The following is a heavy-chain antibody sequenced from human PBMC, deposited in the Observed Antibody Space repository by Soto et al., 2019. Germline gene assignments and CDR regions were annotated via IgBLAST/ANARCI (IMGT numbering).Heavy chain of an antibody. CDR2: LSSDGNNE. CDR3: MVSFITSDYFDY. V-gene: IGHV3-30*03. Sequence: QTGGSLRLSCAASGFPFSNYGMHWVRQAPGKGLEWLAVLSSDGNNEYYADSVKGRFTISRDTSKNTLFLQMNSLRPEDTAVYHCMVSFITSDYFDYWGQGTLVTVSS. J-gene: IGHJ4*02. D-gene: IGHD2-8*01. CDR1: GFPFSNYG.